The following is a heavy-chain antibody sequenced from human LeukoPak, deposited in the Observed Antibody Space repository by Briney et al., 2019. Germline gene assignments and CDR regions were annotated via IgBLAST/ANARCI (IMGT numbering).Heavy chain of an antibody. CDR2: ITGSGGST. J-gene: IGHJ4*02. CDR3: AKGVTTTSSDS. Sequence: GGSLRLSCAASGFTFSSYAMSWVREAPGEGLEWVSAITGSGGSTYYADSVKGRFTISRDNSKNTLYLQMNSLRAEDTAVYYCAKGVTTTSSDSWGQGTLVTVSS. V-gene: IGHV3-23*01. D-gene: IGHD4-11*01. CDR1: GFTFSSYA.